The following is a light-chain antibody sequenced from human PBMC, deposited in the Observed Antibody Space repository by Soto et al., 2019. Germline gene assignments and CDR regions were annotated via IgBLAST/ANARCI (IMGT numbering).Light chain of an antibody. CDR1: QSISSY. V-gene: IGKV1-5*03. CDR2: RAS. J-gene: IGKJ1*01. CDR3: QQCYSYPWT. Sequence: DIQMTQSPSTLSASAGDRVTITCRASQSISSYLAWYQQRPGKPPKLLVYRASSLESGVPSRFSGSGYGTEFTLTISILQPDDFAAYYCQQCYSYPWTFGQGTKVDIK.